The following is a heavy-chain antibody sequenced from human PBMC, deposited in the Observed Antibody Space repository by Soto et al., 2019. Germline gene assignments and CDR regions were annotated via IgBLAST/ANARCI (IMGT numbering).Heavy chain of an antibody. D-gene: IGHD6-19*01. V-gene: IGHV1-18*04. CDR2: ISAYNGNT. CDR1: GYTFTSYG. J-gene: IGHJ6*02. CDR3: ARDEKIAVAGKVGFYYYYGMDV. Sequence: ASVKVSCKASGYTFTSYGISWVRQAPGQGLEWMGWISAYNGNTNYAQKLQGRVTMTTDTSTSTAYMELSRLRSDDTAVYYCARDEKIAVAGKVGFYYYYGMDVWG.